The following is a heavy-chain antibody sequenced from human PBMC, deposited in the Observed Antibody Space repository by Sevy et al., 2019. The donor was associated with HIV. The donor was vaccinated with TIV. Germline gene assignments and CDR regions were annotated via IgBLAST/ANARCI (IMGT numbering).Heavy chain of an antibody. V-gene: IGHV3-74*01. D-gene: IGHD3-10*01. J-gene: IGHJ4*02. Sequence: GGSLRLSCAASGFTFSSYWMHWVRQAPGKGLVWVSRINSDGSSTSYADSVKGRFTISRDNAKNTLYLQMNSLRAEDTPVYYCARNGNTMVRGVIIPFDYWGQGTLVTVSS. CDR2: INSDGSST. CDR1: GFTFSSYW. CDR3: ARNGNTMVRGVIIPFDY.